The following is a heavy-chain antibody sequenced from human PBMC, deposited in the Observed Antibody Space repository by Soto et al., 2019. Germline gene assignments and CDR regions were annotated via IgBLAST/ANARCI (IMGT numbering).Heavy chain of an antibody. CDR1: GFTFSSYW. Sequence: EVQLVESGGGLGQPGGSLRLSCAASGFTFSSYWMSWVRQAPGKGLEWVANIKQDGSEKYYVDSVKGRFTISRDNAKNSLYLQMNSLRADDSAVYYCATDFSLGEYCSGGSCWPDGGWFDPWGQGTMVTVSS. V-gene: IGHV3-7*05. CDR2: IKQDGSEK. D-gene: IGHD2-15*01. CDR3: ATDFSLGEYCSGGSCWPDGGWFDP. J-gene: IGHJ5*02.